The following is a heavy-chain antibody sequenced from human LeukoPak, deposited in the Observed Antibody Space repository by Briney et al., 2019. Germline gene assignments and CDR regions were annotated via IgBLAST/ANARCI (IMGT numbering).Heavy chain of an antibody. CDR1: GFNFSSFA. CDR3: TKDPNGDYVGAFDP. D-gene: IGHD4-17*01. V-gene: IGHV3-23*01. Sequence: GGSLRLSCAASGFNFSSFAMTWVRQAPGKGLEWVSSITAGHYPTYNTDSVKGRFTISRDNSKNTLYLQMNSLRADDTAVYYCTKDPNGDYVGAFDPWGQGTLVTVSS. CDR2: ITAGHYPT. J-gene: IGHJ5*02.